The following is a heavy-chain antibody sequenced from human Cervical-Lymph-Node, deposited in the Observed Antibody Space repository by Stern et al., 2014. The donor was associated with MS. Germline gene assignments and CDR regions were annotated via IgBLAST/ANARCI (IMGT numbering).Heavy chain of an antibody. CDR3: ASGYRFFDY. Sequence: VQLVESGPGLVKPSQTLSLTCTVSGDSINSGSFYWSWIRQPAGKGLEWIGRIWPSGSAFYFPSLKSRAAISIDTYKNQFSLNLPSVTAADTAIYFCASGYRFFDYWGQGILVTVSS. D-gene: IGHD5-18*01. CDR1: GDSINSGSFY. V-gene: IGHV4-61*02. CDR2: IWPSGSA. J-gene: IGHJ4*02.